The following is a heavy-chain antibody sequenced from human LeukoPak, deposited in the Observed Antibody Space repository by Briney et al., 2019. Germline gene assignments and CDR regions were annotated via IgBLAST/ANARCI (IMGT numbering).Heavy chain of an antibody. CDR3: TTKKGLHIHMAIFDN. CDR2: IKTKTDGGTT. V-gene: IGHV3-15*01. Sequence: GGSLRLSSAPSGFTFCNAWMSWVREAPGKGLEWVGRIKTKTDGGTTDYAAPVTGRFTISRDDSENTLYIKENSLKPEHRAVYYCTTKKGLHIHMAIFDNWGQGTLVTVSS. D-gene: IGHD3-16*01. J-gene: IGHJ4*02. CDR1: GFTFCNAW.